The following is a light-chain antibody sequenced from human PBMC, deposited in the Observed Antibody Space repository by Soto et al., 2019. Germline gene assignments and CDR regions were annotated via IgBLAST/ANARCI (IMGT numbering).Light chain of an antibody. V-gene: IGKV1-39*01. CDR1: QSISSY. CDR2: ATS. CDR3: QQQDSSSWK. J-gene: IGKJ1*01. Sequence: DIQMTQSPSSLSASVGDRVTITCRASQSISSYLNWYQQKPGKAPKLLIYATSSLQSGVPSRFSGSRCGTDFPLTISTVQPEDFATYYCQQQDSSSWKFGHGTKVYIK.